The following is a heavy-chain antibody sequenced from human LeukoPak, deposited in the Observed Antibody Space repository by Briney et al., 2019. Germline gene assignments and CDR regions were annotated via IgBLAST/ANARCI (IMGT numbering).Heavy chain of an antibody. Sequence: GGSLRHSCAASGFTFSTYAMSWVRQAPGKGLEWVSGISGSGDSTYYADSVKGRFTISRDNSMNTLYLQMNSLRAEDTAVYYCAKDSILARGWFEPWGQGTLVTVSS. J-gene: IGHJ5*02. CDR1: GFTFSTYA. V-gene: IGHV3-23*01. CDR3: AKDSILARGWFEP. D-gene: IGHD2-21*01. CDR2: ISGSGDST.